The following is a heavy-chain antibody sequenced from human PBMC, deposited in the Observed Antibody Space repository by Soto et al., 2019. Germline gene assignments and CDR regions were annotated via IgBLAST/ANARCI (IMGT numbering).Heavy chain of an antibody. CDR3: ARDNILGILYGRMDV. CDR1: GGSISSYY. V-gene: IGHV4-59*12. D-gene: IGHD3-3*01. CDR2: IYYSGST. Sequence: AETLSLTCTVSGGSISSYYWSWIRQPPWKGLEWIGYIYYSGSTYYSPSLKSRVTISVDTSKNQFSLKLSSVTAADTAVYYCARDNILGILYGRMDVWGQATTVTVSS. J-gene: IGHJ6*02.